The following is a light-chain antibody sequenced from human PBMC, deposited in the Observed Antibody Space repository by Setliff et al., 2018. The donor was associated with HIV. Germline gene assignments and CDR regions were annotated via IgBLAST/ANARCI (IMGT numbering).Light chain of an antibody. CDR3: AAWDATLNGFV. V-gene: IGLV1-44*01. Sequence: QSALTQPPSASGTPGQRVTISCSGSSSNIGTNAVNWYQQLPGMAPKVLIYDNNQRPSGVPDRVSGSKSGTSASLAISGLQSDDEADYYCAAWDATLNGFVFGTGTKVTVL. CDR1: SSNIGTNA. CDR2: DNN. J-gene: IGLJ1*01.